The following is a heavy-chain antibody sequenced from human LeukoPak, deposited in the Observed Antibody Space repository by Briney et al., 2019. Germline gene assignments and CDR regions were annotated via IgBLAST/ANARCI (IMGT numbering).Heavy chain of an antibody. CDR3: AYAKSIAASHYFDY. J-gene: IGHJ4*02. V-gene: IGHV1-8*01. CDR2: MNPNSGNT. Sequence: GASVKVSCKASGYTFTSYDINWVRQATGQGLEWMGWMNPNSGNTGYAQKFQGRVTMTRNTSIGTAYMELSSLRSEDTAVYYCAYAKSIAASHYFDYWGQGTLVTVSS. D-gene: IGHD6-6*01. CDR1: GYTFTSYD.